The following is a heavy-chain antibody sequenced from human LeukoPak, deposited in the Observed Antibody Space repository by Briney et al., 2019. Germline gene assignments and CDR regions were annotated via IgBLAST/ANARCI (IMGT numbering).Heavy chain of an antibody. CDR3: ARGRSSGWSIRFDY. Sequence: GSSVKVSCTASGGTFSSYAISWVRQAPGQGLEWMGGIIPIFGTANYAQKFQGRVTITADKSTSTAYMELSSLRSDDTAVYYCARGRSSGWSIRFDYWGQGTLVTVSS. J-gene: IGHJ4*02. CDR2: IIPIFGTA. V-gene: IGHV1-69*06. D-gene: IGHD6-19*01. CDR1: GGTFSSYA.